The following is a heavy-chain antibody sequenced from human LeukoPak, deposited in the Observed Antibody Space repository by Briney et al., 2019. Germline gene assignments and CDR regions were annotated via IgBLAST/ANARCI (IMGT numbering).Heavy chain of an antibody. Sequence: GESLKISCKGSGYSFTGYWIGWVRQMPGKGLEWMGIIYPGDSDTRYSPSFQGQVTISADKSISTAYLQWSSLKASDTAMYYCARRREGYCSGGSCYSPYFDYWGQGTLVTVSS. CDR3: ARRREGYCSGGSCYSPYFDY. J-gene: IGHJ4*02. CDR2: IYPGDSDT. CDR1: GYSFTGYW. D-gene: IGHD2-15*01. V-gene: IGHV5-51*01.